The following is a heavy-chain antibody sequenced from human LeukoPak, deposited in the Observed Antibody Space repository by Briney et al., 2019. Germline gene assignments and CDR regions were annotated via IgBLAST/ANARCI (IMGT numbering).Heavy chain of an antibody. CDR2: ASSTGSGT. J-gene: IGHJ5*02. CDR1: GFTFSTYG. D-gene: IGHD3-10*01. CDR3: AKDGPLLWFGPTDA. Sequence: AGGSLRLSCVASGFTFSTYGMRWVRQAPGKGLEWVAAASSTGSGTYYPDSLKGRFIISRDNSQNTVFLQMNSLRPEDTAFYFCAKDGPLLWFGPTDAWGQGILVTVSS. V-gene: IGHV3-23*01.